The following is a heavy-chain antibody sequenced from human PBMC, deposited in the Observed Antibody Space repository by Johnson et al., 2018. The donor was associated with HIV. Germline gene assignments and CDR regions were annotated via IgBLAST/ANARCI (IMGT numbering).Heavy chain of an antibody. D-gene: IGHD1-14*01. CDR2: ISGSGGST. CDR1: GFTFSSYA. CDR3: ARDQGELRRTHAFDI. Sequence: VQLVESGGGLVQPGGSLRLSCAVSGFTFSSYAMSWVRQAPGKGLEWVSAISGSGGSTYYADSVKGRFTISRDNSKNTLYLQMNSLRHEDTAVYYCARDQGELRRTHAFDIWGQGTMVTVSS. J-gene: IGHJ3*02. V-gene: IGHV3-23*04.